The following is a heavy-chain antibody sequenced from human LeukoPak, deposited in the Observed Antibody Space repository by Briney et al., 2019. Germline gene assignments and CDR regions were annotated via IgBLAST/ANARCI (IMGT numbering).Heavy chain of an antibody. CDR1: VFIFSAHP. CDR2: IGSDGSKK. V-gene: IGHV3-30*04. D-gene: IGHD5/OR15-5a*01. CDR3: ARQMTSTRLFDS. Sequence: PGGSLRLSCVASVFIFSAHPLHWVRQSPDKGLEWVALIGSDGSKKYYADSVRGRFTVSRENSNNTLFLQMNTLRADDTTVYFCARQMTSTRLFDSWGQGTLVTVSS. J-gene: IGHJ4*02.